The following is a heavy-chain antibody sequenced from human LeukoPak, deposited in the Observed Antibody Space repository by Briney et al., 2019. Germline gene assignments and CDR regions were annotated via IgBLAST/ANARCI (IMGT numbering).Heavy chain of an antibody. J-gene: IGHJ4*02. V-gene: IGHV4-59*01. CDR3: ARGGLEVATIQRESYYFDY. CDR2: IYYSGST. Sequence: PSETLSLTCTVSGGSISRYYWSWIRPPPGKGLEWFGYIYYSGSTNYNPSLKSRVTISVDTYKNQFSLKLSSVTAADTAVYYCARGGLEVATIQRESYYFDYWGQGTLVTVSS. CDR1: GGSISRYY. D-gene: IGHD5-24*01.